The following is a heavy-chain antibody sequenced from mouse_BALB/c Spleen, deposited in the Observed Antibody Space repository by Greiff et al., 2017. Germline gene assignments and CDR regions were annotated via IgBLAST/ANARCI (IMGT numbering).Heavy chain of an antibody. D-gene: IGHD1-2*01. CDR1: GFTFSSFG. CDR3: ARSQFITTAYWYFDV. Sequence: EVQLVESGGGLVQPGGSRKLSCAASGFTFSSFGMHWVRQAPEKGLEWVAYISSGSSTIYYADTVKGRFTISRDNPKNTLFLQMTSLRSEDTAMYYCARSQFITTAYWYFDVWGAGTTVTVSS. V-gene: IGHV5-17*02. CDR2: ISSGSSTI. J-gene: IGHJ1*01.